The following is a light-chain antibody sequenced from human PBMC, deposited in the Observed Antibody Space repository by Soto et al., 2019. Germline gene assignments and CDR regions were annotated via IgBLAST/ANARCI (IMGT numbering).Light chain of an antibody. CDR1: SSDVGGYNY. J-gene: IGLJ2*01. CDR2: EVS. CDR3: SSYAASNNLGV. V-gene: IGLV2-8*01. Sequence: QSALTQPPSASGSPGQSVTISCIGTSSDVGGYNYVSWYQQHPGKAPKLMIYEVSKRPSGVPDRFSGSKSGNTASLTVSGLQAEEEADYYCSSYAASNNLGVFGGGTKVTVL.